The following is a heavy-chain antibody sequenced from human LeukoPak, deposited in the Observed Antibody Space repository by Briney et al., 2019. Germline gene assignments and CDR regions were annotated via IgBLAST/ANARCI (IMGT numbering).Heavy chain of an antibody. CDR3: PRDQTGTTYLWFDP. CDR2: IYYSGST. J-gene: IGHJ5*02. V-gene: IGHV4-39*07. Sequence: PSETLSLTCTVSGGSISSSSYYWGWIRQPPGKGLEWIGSIYYSGSTYYNPSLKSRVTISVDTSKNQFSLKLSSVTAADTAVYYCPRDQTGTTYLWFDPWGQGTLVTVSS. D-gene: IGHD1-1*01. CDR1: GGSISSSSYY.